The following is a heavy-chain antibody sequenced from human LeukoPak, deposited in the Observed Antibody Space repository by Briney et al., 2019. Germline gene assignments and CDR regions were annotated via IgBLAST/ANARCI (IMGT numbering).Heavy chain of an antibody. V-gene: IGHV1-69*05. D-gene: IGHD3-22*01. CDR1: GGTFSSYA. CDR2: IIPIFGTA. CDR3: ARKNYYDSSGYYSVGYFDY. Sequence: GSSVKVSCKASGGTFSSYAISWVRQAPGQGLEWMGGIIPIFGTANYAQKFQGRVTITTDESTSTAYMELSSLRSEDTAVYYCARKNYYDSSGYYSVGYFDYWGQGTLVTVSS. J-gene: IGHJ4*02.